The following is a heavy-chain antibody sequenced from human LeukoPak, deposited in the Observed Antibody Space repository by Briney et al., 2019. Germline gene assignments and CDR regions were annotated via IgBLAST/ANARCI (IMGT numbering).Heavy chain of an antibody. Sequence: GGSLRLSCAASGFTFSSYSMNWVRQAPGKGLEWVSYITSSTMCYADSVKGRFTISRDNAKNSLYLQMNSLRDEDTAVYYCARGYSWYYFDYWGQGTLVTVSS. J-gene: IGHJ4*02. CDR1: GFTFSSYS. D-gene: IGHD5-18*01. V-gene: IGHV3-48*02. CDR3: ARGYSWYYFDY. CDR2: ITSSTM.